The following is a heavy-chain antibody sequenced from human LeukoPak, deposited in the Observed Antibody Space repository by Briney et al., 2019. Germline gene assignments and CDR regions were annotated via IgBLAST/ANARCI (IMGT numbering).Heavy chain of an antibody. CDR3: AREDCTNGVCYPPRAFDI. Sequence: ASVKVSCKASGGTFSSYAISWVRQAPGQGLEWMGGIIPIFGTANYAQKFQGRVTITTDESTSTAYMELSSLRSEDTAVYYCAREDCTNGVCYPPRAFDIWGQGTMVTVSS. D-gene: IGHD2-8*01. J-gene: IGHJ3*02. CDR1: GGTFSSYA. CDR2: IIPIFGTA. V-gene: IGHV1-69*05.